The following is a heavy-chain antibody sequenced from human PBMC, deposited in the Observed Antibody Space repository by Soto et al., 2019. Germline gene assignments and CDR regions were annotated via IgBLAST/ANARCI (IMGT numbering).Heavy chain of an antibody. CDR2: IYYTGST. J-gene: IGHJ4*02. V-gene: IGHV4-34*11. CDR1: GGSFSGYY. CDR3: ARGSHYYDSSGYYWVY. Sequence: SETLSITCAVYGGSFSGYYWSWIRQPPGKGLEWIGYIYYTGSTNYNPSLKSRVTISVDTSKNQFSLKLSSMTAADTAVYYCARGSHYYDSSGYYWVYWGQGSLGTVSS. D-gene: IGHD3-22*01.